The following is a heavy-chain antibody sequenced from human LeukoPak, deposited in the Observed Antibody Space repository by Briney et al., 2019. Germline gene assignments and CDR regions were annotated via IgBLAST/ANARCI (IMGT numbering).Heavy chain of an antibody. CDR1: GGSISSYY. D-gene: IGHD4-17*01. J-gene: IGHJ5*02. CDR2: IFTSGST. V-gene: IGHV4-4*07. CDR3: ARAIDYGDYVNDFDP. Sequence: SETLSLTCTVSGGSISSYYWSWIRQPAGKGLEWIGRIFTSGSTHYNPSLKSRVTMSVDTSKNQFSLRLSSVTAADTAVYYCARAIDYGDYVNDFDPWGQGTLVTVSS.